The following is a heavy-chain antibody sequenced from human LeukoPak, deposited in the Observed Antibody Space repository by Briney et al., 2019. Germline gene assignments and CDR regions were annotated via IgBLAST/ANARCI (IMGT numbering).Heavy chain of an antibody. CDR2: VSSSGDRT. CDR3: AKDAIVTTPGEAFDI. J-gene: IGHJ3*02. Sequence: PGGSLRLSCAASGFTFSSYAMSWVRQAPGKGLEWVSGVSSSGDRTYYADSVKGRLTISRDNSKNTLYLQMNSLRAEDTAVYYCAKDAIVTTPGEAFDIWGQGTMVTVSS. D-gene: IGHD4-11*01. V-gene: IGHV3-23*01. CDR1: GFTFSSYA.